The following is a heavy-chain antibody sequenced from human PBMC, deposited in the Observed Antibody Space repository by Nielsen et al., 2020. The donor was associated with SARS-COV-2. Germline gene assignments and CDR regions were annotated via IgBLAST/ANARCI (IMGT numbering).Heavy chain of an antibody. V-gene: IGHV1-46*01. J-gene: IGHJ4*02. CDR1: GYTFTSYY. CDR3: ARDWMVRGVIATH. CDR2: INPSDGST. Sequence: ASVKVSCKASGYTFTSYYMHWVRQAPGQGLEWMGIINPSDGSTSYAQKFQGRVTITRDTSASTAYMELSSLRSEDTAVYYCARDWMVRGVIATHWGQGTLVTVSS. D-gene: IGHD3-10*01.